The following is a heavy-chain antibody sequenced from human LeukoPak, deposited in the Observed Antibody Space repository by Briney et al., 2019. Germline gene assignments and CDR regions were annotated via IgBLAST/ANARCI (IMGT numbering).Heavy chain of an antibody. Sequence: GESLKISCKGSGYSFTSYWIGWVRQMPGKGLEWMGIIYPGDSDTRYSPSFQGQVTISADKSISTAYLQWSSLKASDTAMYYCARLRVVVVPAANNWFDPWGQGTLVTVSS. V-gene: IGHV5-51*01. D-gene: IGHD2-2*01. CDR3: ARLRVVVVPAANNWFDP. CDR2: IYPGDSDT. J-gene: IGHJ5*02. CDR1: GYSFTSYW.